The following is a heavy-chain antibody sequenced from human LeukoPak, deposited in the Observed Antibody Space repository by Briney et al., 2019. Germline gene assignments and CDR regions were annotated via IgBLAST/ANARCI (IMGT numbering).Heavy chain of an antibody. J-gene: IGHJ4*02. CDR1: GYTFTSYA. D-gene: IGHD6-13*01. V-gene: IGHV1-3*01. CDR3: ARESLEQQLVTPGAHFDY. Sequence: ASVXXXCXASGYTFTSYAMHWVRQAPGQRLXWMXWINAGNGNTKYSQKFQGRVTITRDTSASTAYMELSSLRSEDTAVYYCARESLEQQLVTPGAHFDYWGQGTLVTVSS. CDR2: INAGNGNT.